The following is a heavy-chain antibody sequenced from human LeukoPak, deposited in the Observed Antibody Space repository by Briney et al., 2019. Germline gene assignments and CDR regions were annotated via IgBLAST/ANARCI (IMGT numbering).Heavy chain of an antibody. Sequence: SVKVSCKASGGTFSSYAISWVRQAPGQGLEWMGGIIPIFGTANYAQKFQGRVTITADKSTSTAYMELSSLRSEDTAVYYCARVRANYDLDLGYCYMDVWGKGTTVTVSS. CDR1: GGTFSSYA. D-gene: IGHD3-3*01. J-gene: IGHJ6*03. CDR3: ARVRANYDLDLGYCYMDV. CDR2: IIPIFGTA. V-gene: IGHV1-69*06.